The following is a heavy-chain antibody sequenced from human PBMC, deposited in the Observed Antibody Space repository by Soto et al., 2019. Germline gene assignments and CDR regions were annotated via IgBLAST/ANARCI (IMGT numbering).Heavy chain of an antibody. CDR3: ARPKGTYSSGYSDFDF. V-gene: IGHV1-69*01. Sequence: QVQLEQSGGEVKQPGSSVRVSCKTSGGTFSTYAINWVRQAPGQGLEWMGAIIPLFGTADYSQKFQGRVTIPADESTSTAYMELSSLRFDDTAVYFCARPKGTYSSGYSDFDFWGQGTVVTVSS. D-gene: IGHD6-19*01. CDR1: GGTFSTYA. CDR2: IIPLFGTA. J-gene: IGHJ4*02.